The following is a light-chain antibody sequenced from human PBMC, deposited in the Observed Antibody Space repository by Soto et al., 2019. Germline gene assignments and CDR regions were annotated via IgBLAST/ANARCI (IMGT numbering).Light chain of an antibody. CDR2: EVT. J-gene: IGLJ2*01. CDR3: SSYGGNNNDVI. Sequence: QSALTQPPSASGSPGQSVTISCSGTSSDIGAYNYVSWYQQHPGKAPKLLISEVTKRPSGVPDRFSGSKSGNTASLTVSGLQGDDEADYYCSSYGGNNNDVIFGGGTKVTVL. V-gene: IGLV2-8*01. CDR1: SSDIGAYNY.